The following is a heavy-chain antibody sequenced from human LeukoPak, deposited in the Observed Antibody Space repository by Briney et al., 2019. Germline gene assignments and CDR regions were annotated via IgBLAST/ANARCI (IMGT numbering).Heavy chain of an antibody. Sequence: SETLSLTCAVYGGSFSGYYWSWIRQPPGKGLEWIGEINHSGSTNYNPSLKSRVTISVDTSKNQFSLKLSSVTAADTAVYYCARGLRDSSSSRNGFDPWGQGTLVTVSS. D-gene: IGHD6-6*01. CDR3: ARGLRDSSSSRNGFDP. CDR2: INHSGST. J-gene: IGHJ5*02. CDR1: GGSFSGYY. V-gene: IGHV4-34*01.